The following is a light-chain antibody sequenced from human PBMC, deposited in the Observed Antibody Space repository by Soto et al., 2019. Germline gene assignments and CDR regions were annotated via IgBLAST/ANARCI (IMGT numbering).Light chain of an antibody. CDR3: QHYNSYSEA. J-gene: IGKJ5*01. V-gene: IGKV1-5*03. Sequence: DIQMTQSPSTLSGSVGDRVTITCRASQTIRSWLAWYQQRPGKAPKLLIYKASTLKSGVPSRFSGSGSGTEFTLTISSLQPDDFATYYCQHYNSYSEAFGQGTHWRI. CDR2: KAS. CDR1: QTIRSW.